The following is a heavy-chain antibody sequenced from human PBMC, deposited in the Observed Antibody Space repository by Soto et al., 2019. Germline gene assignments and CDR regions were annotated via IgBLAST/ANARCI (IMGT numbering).Heavy chain of an antibody. CDR1: GYTFTSYA. J-gene: IGHJ5*02. D-gene: IGHD3-16*02. CDR3: ASAPAPGSHDYVWGSYRRNWFDP. V-gene: IGHV1-3*01. Sequence: ASVKVSGKASGYTFTSYAMHWVRQAPGQRLEWMGWINAGNGNTKYSQKFQGRVTITRDTSASTAYMELSSLRSEDTAVYYCASAPAPGSHDYVWGSYRRNWFDPWGQGILLTVSS. CDR2: INAGNGNT.